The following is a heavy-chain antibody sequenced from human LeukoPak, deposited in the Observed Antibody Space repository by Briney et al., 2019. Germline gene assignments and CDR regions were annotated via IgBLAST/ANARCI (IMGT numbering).Heavy chain of an antibody. Sequence: GRSLRLSCAASGFTFSAYCMTWVRQAPGKGLDWVANINEGGNVKFYVDSVKGRFTISRDNTKISLNLQMYSLRAEDTAVYYCARVGKNGWDFDHWGQGTLVTVSS. CDR3: ARVGKNGWDFDH. D-gene: IGHD6-19*01. J-gene: IGHJ4*02. V-gene: IGHV3-7*01. CDR1: GFTFSAYC. CDR2: INEGGNVK.